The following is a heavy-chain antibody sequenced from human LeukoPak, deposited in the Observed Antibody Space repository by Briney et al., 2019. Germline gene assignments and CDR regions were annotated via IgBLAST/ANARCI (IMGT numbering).Heavy chain of an antibody. CDR3: ARDYCSSTSCYPVDDY. Sequence: SVKVSCKASGGTFSGYAISWVRQAPGQGLEWMGRIIPIFGTANYAQKFQGRVTITTDESTSTAYMELSSLRSEDTAVYYCARDYCSSTSCYPVDDYWGQGTLVTVSS. V-gene: IGHV1-69*05. CDR1: GGTFSGYA. D-gene: IGHD2-2*01. J-gene: IGHJ4*02. CDR2: IIPIFGTA.